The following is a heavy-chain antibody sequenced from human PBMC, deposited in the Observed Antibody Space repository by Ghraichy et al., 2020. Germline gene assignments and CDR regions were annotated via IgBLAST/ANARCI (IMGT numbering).Heavy chain of an antibody. CDR3: ARGRPWGDPRNLYYGMDV. D-gene: IGHD1-14*01. CDR2: SNAGNGDT. V-gene: IGHV1-3*02. Sequence: ASVKVSCKASGYIFNHYAMHWVRQAPGQRLEWIGWSNAGNGDTRYSQEFQDRVTITRDTSANIAYMELSGLRSEDMAVYYCARGRPWGDPRNLYYGMDVWGQGTTVIVSS. J-gene: IGHJ6*02. CDR1: GYIFNHYA.